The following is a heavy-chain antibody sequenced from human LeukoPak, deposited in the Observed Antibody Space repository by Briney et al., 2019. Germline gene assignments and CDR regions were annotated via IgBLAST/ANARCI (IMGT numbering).Heavy chain of an antibody. CDR2: ISYDESNK. CDR1: GFTFSSYA. CDR3: ARGVNYQLLSY. V-gene: IGHV3-30-3*01. Sequence: GGSLRLSCAASGFTFSSYAMHWVRQAPGKGLEWVAVISYDESNKYYADSMKGRFTISRDNSKNTLYLQMNSLRAEDTAVYYCARGVNYQLLSYWGQGTLVTVSS. J-gene: IGHJ4*02. D-gene: IGHD2-2*01.